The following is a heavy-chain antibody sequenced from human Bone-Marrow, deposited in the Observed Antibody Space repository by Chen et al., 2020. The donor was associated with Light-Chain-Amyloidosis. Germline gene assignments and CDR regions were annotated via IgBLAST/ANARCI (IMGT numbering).Heavy chain of an antibody. J-gene: IGHJ4*02. CDR2: MNPNSGNT. CDR1: GYTFTSYD. D-gene: IGHD6-13*01. V-gene: IGHV1-8*01. Sequence: QVQLVQSGAEVKKPGASVKVSCKASGYTFTSYDINWVRQATGQGLEWMGWMNPNSGNTGYAQKFQGRVTMTRNTSISTAYMELSSLRSEDTAVYYCARGLLAAGTDVVRRWLQWGYWGQGTLVTVSS. CDR3: ARGLLAAGTDVVRRWLQWGY.